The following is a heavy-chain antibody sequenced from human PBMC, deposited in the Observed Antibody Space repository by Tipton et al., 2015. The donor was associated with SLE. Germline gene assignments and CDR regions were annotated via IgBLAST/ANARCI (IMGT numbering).Heavy chain of an antibody. CDR2: IYYSGST. CDR1: GGSITTYY. Sequence: TLSLTCTVSGGSITTYYWNWIRQPPGKGLEWIGNIYYSGSTFYNPSLNSRVTISVDTSKNQFSLKLTSVTAADTAVYYCARRDGGGYFDLWGRGSLVTVSS. V-gene: IGHV4-59*12. D-gene: IGHD3-16*01. J-gene: IGHJ2*01. CDR3: ARRDGGGYFDL.